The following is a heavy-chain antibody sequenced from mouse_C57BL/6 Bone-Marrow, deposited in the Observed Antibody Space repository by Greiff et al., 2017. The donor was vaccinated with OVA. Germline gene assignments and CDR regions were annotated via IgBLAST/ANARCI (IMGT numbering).Heavy chain of an antibody. D-gene: IGHD2-4*01. Sequence: VQLQQSGAELVKPGASVKMSCKASGYTFTTYPIEWMKQNHGKSLEWIGNFHPYNDDTKYNEKFKGKATLTIEKSSSTVYLELSRLTSDDSAVYYCARPGDYDGDWFAYWGQGTLVTVSA. CDR2: FHPYNDDT. CDR3: ARPGDYDGDWFAY. J-gene: IGHJ3*01. CDR1: GYTFTTYP. V-gene: IGHV1-47*01.